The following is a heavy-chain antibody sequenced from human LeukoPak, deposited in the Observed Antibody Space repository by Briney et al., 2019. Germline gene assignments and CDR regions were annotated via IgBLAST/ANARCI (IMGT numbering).Heavy chain of an antibody. CDR2: IIPILGIA. V-gene: IGHV1-69*04. Sequence: GASVKVSCKASGYTFISYYMYWVRQAPGQGLEWMGRIIPILGIANYAQKFQGRVTITADKSTSTAYMELSSLRSEDTAVYYRAREVAAAGSDYWGQGTLVTVSS. J-gene: IGHJ4*02. CDR1: GYTFISYY. D-gene: IGHD6-13*01. CDR3: AREVAAAGSDY.